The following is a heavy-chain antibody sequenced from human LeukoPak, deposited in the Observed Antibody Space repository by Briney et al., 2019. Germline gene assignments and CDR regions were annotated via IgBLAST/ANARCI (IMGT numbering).Heavy chain of an antibody. CDR2: ISYDGSNK. D-gene: IGHD6-19*01. CDR1: GFTFSSYW. V-gene: IGHV3-30*18. J-gene: IGHJ4*02. Sequence: PGGSLRLSCAASGFTFSSYWMHWVRQAPGKGLEWVTVISYDGSNKYYADSVKGRFTISRDNSKNTLYLQMNSLRAEDTAVYYCAKEGTSSGWYLFADYWGQGTLVTVSS. CDR3: AKEGTSSGWYLFADY.